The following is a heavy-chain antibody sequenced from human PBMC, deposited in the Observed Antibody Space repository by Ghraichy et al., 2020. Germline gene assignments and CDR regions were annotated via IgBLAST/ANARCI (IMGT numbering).Heavy chain of an antibody. D-gene: IGHD2-21*02. Sequence: SQTLSLTCTVSGGSISSYYWSWIRQPPGKGLEWIGYIYYSGSTNYNPSLKSRVTISVDTSKNQISLKLSSVTAADTAVYYCARGHCGGDCYPEPFDYRGQGTLVTVSS. CDR3: ARGHCGGDCYPEPFDY. J-gene: IGHJ4*02. CDR2: IYYSGST. V-gene: IGHV4-59*01. CDR1: GGSISSYY.